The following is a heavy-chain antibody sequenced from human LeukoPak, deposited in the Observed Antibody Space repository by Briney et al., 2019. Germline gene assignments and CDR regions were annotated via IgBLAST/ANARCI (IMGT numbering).Heavy chain of an antibody. CDR1: GGSISSSSYY. J-gene: IGHJ3*02. CDR2: IYYSGST. V-gene: IGHV4-39*02. Sequence: KASETLSLACTVSGGSISSSSYYWGWIRQPPGKGLEWIGSIYYSGSTYYNPSLKSRVTISVDMSKNQFSLKLSSVTAADTAVYYCARERIWFGEPALHDAFDIWGQGTMVTVSS. D-gene: IGHD3-10*01. CDR3: ARERIWFGEPALHDAFDI.